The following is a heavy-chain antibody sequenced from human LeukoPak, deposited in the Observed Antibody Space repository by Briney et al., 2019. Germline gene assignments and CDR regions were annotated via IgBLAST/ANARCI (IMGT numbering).Heavy chain of an antibody. V-gene: IGHV3-15*05. J-gene: IGHJ4*02. D-gene: IGHD3-16*01. Sequence: GGSLRLSCAASGFTFSHAWMTWVRQAPGKGLEWVGRIKSESDSGTTDYAAPVKGRFTISRDDSKNTLYLQMNSLRIEDTAVYFCATGLGIPYDYWGQGTLVTVSS. CDR2: IKSESDSGTT. CDR3: ATGLGIPYDY. CDR1: GFTFSHAW.